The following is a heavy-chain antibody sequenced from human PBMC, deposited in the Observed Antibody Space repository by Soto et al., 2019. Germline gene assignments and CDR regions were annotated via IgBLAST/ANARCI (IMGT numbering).Heavy chain of an antibody. CDR3: AKGGVGATEYYFDY. V-gene: IGHV3-30*18. CDR2: ISYDGSNK. D-gene: IGHD1-26*01. Sequence: QGQLVESGGGVVQPGRSRRLSCAASGFTFSSYGMHWVRQAPGKGLEWVAVISYDGSNKYYADSVKGRFTISRDNSKNTLYLQMNSLRAEDTAVYYCAKGGVGATEYYFDYWGQGTLVTVSS. J-gene: IGHJ4*02. CDR1: GFTFSSYG.